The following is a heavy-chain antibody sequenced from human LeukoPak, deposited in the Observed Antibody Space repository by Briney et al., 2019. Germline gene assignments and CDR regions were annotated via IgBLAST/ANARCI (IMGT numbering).Heavy chain of an antibody. J-gene: IGHJ4*02. V-gene: IGHV3-23*01. CDR3: ATGLDDYVWGSYRYTNPYFAN. D-gene: IGHD3-16*02. Sequence: GGSLRLSCAASGFTFSRFAMNWIRQAPGKGLEWVSGITGYGGSTDYPDSVKGRFTMSRDSSKNTLYLQMNSLRVEDTAVYYCATGLDDYVWGSYRYTNPYFANWGQGTPVTVSS. CDR2: ITGYGGST. CDR1: GFTFSRFA.